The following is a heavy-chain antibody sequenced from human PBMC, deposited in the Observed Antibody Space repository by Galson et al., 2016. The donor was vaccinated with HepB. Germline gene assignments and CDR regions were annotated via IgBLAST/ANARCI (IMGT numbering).Heavy chain of an antibody. V-gene: IGHV3-23*01. CDR1: GFTFSSYA. CDR2: ISNSGGST. Sequence: SLRLSCAASGFTFSSYAMSWVRQAPGKGLEWVSVISNSGGSTYYADSVKGRFTISRDNSKNTLYLQMNSLRAEDTAVYYCAGGYYGSGSYYAYGGQGTLVTVSS. J-gene: IGHJ4*02. CDR3: AGGYYGSGSYYAY. D-gene: IGHD3-10*01.